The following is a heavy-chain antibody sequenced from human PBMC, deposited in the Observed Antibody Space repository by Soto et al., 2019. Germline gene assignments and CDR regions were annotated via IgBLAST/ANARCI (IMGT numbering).Heavy chain of an antibody. V-gene: IGHV4-34*01. CDR2: INHSGST. J-gene: IGHJ4*02. Sequence: SETLSLTCAVYGGSFSGYYWSWIRQPPGKGLEWIGEINHSGSTNYNPSLKSRVTISVDTSKNQFSLKLSSVTAADTAVYYCARDHQSGNSWSFDYWGQGILVTVSS. D-gene: IGHD5-18*01. CDR3: ARDHQSGNSWSFDY. CDR1: GGSFSGYY.